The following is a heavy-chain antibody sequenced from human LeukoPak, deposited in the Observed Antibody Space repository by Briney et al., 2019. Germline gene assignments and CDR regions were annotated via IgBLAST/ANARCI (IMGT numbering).Heavy chain of an antibody. CDR3: ARDHGYCSSTSCYPSSSMDY. J-gene: IGHJ4*02. CDR2: IIPILGIA. V-gene: IGHV1-69*04. D-gene: IGHD2-2*01. Sequence: SVKVSCKASGGTFSSYAISWVRQAPGQGLEWMGRIIPILGIANYAQKFQGRVTITADKPTSTAYMELSSLRSEDTAVYYCARDHGYCSSTSCYPSSSMDYWGQGTLVTVSS. CDR1: GGTFSSYA.